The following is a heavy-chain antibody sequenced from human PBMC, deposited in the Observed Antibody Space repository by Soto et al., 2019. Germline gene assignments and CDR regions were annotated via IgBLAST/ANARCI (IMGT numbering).Heavy chain of an antibody. CDR1: GFTFSSYG. D-gene: IGHD2-8*01. J-gene: IGHJ6*02. V-gene: IGHV3-30*18. CDR2: ITYDGSNK. Sequence: PGGSLRLSCAASGFTFSSYGMHWVRQAPGKGLEWVAVITYDGSNKYYADSVKGRFTISRDNSKNTLYLQMNSLRAEDTAVYYCAKVACTNGVCYFGGMDVWGQGTTVTVSS. CDR3: AKVACTNGVCYFGGMDV.